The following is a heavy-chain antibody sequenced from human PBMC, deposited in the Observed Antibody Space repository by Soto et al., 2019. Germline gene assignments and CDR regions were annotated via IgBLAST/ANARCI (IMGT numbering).Heavy chain of an antibody. CDR1: GFTFSSYG. CDR2: IWYDGSNK. D-gene: IGHD2-15*01. CDR3: VRSREGYCSCGSCYYFDY. Sequence: GESLKISCAASGFTFSSYGMHWVRQAPGKGLEWVAVIWYDGSNKYYADSVKGRFTISRDNSKNTLYLQMNSLRAEDTAVYYCVRSREGYCSCGSCYYFDYWGQGTLVTVS. V-gene: IGHV3-33*01. J-gene: IGHJ4*02.